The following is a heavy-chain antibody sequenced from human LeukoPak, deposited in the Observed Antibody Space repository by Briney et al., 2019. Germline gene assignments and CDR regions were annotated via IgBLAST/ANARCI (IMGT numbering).Heavy chain of an antibody. D-gene: IGHD3-10*01. V-gene: IGHV3-33*01. CDR3: ARAPFSVRGVISSVGYFQH. J-gene: IGHJ1*01. CDR1: GFTFSSYG. CDR2: IWYDGSNK. Sequence: PGRSLRLSCAASGFTFSSYGMHWVRQAPGKGLEWVAVIWYDGSNKYYADSVKGRFTISRDNSKNTLYLQMNSLRAEDTAVYYCARAPFSVRGVISSVGYFQHWGQGTLVTVSS.